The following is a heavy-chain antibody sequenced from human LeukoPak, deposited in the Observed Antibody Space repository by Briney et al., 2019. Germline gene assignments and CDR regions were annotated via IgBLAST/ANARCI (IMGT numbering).Heavy chain of an antibody. D-gene: IGHD3-22*01. CDR2: ICITGSTV. CDR3: AKDFPHYYESSHGMDA. V-gene: IGHV3-48*03. Sequence: GGCLRLSCAAAGFSFGGYEMKWVRQAPGKGLGWVSFICITGSTVYYADSVEGRFTISRDNAKNLLYLQMNSLRAEDAAVYYGAKDFPHYYESSHGMDAWGQGTTVTVSS. J-gene: IGHJ6*02. CDR1: GFSFGGYE.